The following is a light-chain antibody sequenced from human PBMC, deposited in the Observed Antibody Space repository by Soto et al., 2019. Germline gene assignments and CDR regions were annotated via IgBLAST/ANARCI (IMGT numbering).Light chain of an antibody. J-gene: IGKJ2*01. V-gene: IGKV1-5*01. CDR3: QKYNSYPST. Sequence: DIQMTQSPSTLSASVGDRVTITCRASQSISSWLAWYQQKPGKAPKLLIYDASSLGSGVPSRFRGSGSGTAFTLTISSLQTADFATWYFQKYNSYPSTFGQGTQLEIK. CDR2: DAS. CDR1: QSISSW.